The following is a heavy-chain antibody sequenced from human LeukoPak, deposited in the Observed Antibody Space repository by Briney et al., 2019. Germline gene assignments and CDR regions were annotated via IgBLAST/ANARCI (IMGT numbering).Heavy chain of an antibody. D-gene: IGHD5-12*01. CDR3: AKAIVATTKLLDAFDI. Sequence: GTSLRLSCAASGFTFSSYGMHWVRQAPGKGLEWVAVISYDGSNKYYADSVKGRFTISRDNSKNTLYLQMNSLRAEDTAVYYCAKAIVATTKLLDAFDIWGQGTMVTVSS. V-gene: IGHV3-30*18. CDR1: GFTFSSYG. J-gene: IGHJ3*02. CDR2: ISYDGSNK.